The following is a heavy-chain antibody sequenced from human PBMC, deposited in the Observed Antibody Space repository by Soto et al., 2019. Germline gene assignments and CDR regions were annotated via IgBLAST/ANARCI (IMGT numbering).Heavy chain of an antibody. CDR1: GYTFTSYY. CDR3: ARERVNCDDGSGYPDY. Sequence: ASVKVSCKASGYTFTSYYMHWVRQAPGQGLEWMGIINPSGGSTSYAQKFQGRVTMTRDTSTSTVYMELSSLRSEDTAVYYCARERVNCDDGSGYPDYWGQGTLVTVSS. D-gene: IGHD3-22*01. CDR2: INPSGGST. J-gene: IGHJ4*02. V-gene: IGHV1-46*03.